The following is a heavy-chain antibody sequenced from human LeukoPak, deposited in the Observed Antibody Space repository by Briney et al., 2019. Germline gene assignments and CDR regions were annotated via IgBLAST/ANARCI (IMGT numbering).Heavy chain of an antibody. CDR2: INTDGSST. J-gene: IGHJ4*02. Sequence: GGSLRLSCAASGFIFSSYWMHWVRHAPGKGLAWVSRINTDGSSTSYADSVKGRFTISRDNAKNTLYLQMNSLRAEDTALYYCVRGHNGGPFDHWGQGIPVTVSS. CDR1: GFIFSSYW. CDR3: VRGHNGGPFDH. V-gene: IGHV3-74*01. D-gene: IGHD4-23*01.